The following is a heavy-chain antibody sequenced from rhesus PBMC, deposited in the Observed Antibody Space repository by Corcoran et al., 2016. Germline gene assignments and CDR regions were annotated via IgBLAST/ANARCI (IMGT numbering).Heavy chain of an antibody. D-gene: IGHD4-23*01. CDR3: ARGTVTTLFDY. J-gene: IGHJ4*01. V-gene: IGHV4-122*02. Sequence: QLQLQESGPGLVKPSETLSLTCAVSVYSISSGYGWSWIRQPPGKGLEWIGYISYGGSTSHNPSLKSRVTISRDTSKNQFSLKLSSVTAADTAVYYCARGTVTTLFDYWGQGVLVTVSS. CDR2: ISYGGST. CDR1: VYSISSGYG.